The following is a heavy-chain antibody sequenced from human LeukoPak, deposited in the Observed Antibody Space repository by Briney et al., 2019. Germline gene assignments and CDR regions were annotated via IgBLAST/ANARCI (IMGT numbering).Heavy chain of an antibody. CDR2: IRQDGGEE. CDR3: ARLGGSYYTY. Sequence: SGGSLRLSCVASGFAFSSYWMTWVRQAPGKGLEWVANIRQDGGEEYYVDSVKGRFTISRDNAKNSLFLQMNGLRVEDTAVYYCARLGGSYYTYWGQGTLVTVSS. J-gene: IGHJ4*02. D-gene: IGHD1-26*01. CDR1: GFAFSSYW. V-gene: IGHV3-7*01.